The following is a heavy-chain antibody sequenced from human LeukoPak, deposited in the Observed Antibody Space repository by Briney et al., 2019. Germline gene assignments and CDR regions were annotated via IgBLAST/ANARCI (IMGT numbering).Heavy chain of an antibody. V-gene: IGHV4-39*01. CDR1: GGSISSSSYY. Sequence: KPSETLSLTCTVSGGSISSSSYYWGWIRQPPGKGLEWIGSIYYSGSTYYNPSLKSRVTISVDTSKNQFSLKLSSVTAADTAVYYCARHSRSSRILTMVRGPPTVIDYWGQGTLVTVSS. J-gene: IGHJ4*02. CDR3: ARHSRSSRILTMVRGPPTVIDY. CDR2: IYYSGST. D-gene: IGHD3-10*01.